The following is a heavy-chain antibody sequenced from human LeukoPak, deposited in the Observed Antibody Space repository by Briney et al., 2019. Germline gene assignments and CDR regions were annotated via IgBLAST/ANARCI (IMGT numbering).Heavy chain of an antibody. V-gene: IGHV4-4*08. Sequence: SHTLSLTCTFSGGLISSYYWSWIRHPPGKGREWIGYIHYSWCTSYNPSLKSRVNIYVGRFNNHFFLKAGPLTAADTAVFYCARDPSQFVEGAGAFDIWGQGTMVTVSS. J-gene: IGHJ3*02. D-gene: IGHD3-3*01. CDR2: IHYSWCT. CDR3: ARDPSQFVEGAGAFDI. CDR1: GGLISSYY.